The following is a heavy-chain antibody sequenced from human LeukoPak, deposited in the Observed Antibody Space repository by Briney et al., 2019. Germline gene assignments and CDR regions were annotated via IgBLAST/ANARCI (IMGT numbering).Heavy chain of an antibody. CDR3: AKPPAGDGYLIDY. CDR2: ISSSSSTI. D-gene: IGHD2-15*01. J-gene: IGHJ4*02. V-gene: IGHV3-48*01. CDR1: GFTFSSYS. Sequence: AGGSLRLSCAASGFTFSSYSMNWVRQAPGKGLEWVSYISSSSSTIYYADSVKGRFTISRDNAKNSLYLQMNSLRAEDTAVYYCAKPPAGDGYLIDYWGQGTLVTVSS.